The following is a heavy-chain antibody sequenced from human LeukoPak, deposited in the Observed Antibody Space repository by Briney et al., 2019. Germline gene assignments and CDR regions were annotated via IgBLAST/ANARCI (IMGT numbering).Heavy chain of an antibody. V-gene: IGHV1-2*02. CDR1: GYTFTGYY. CDR3: AKDAIAARPLPNAFDV. D-gene: IGHD6-6*01. CDR2: INPNSGGT. Sequence: ASVKVSCKASGYTFTGYYMHWVRQAPGQGLEWMGWINPNSGGTNYAQKFQGRVTMTRDTSISTAYMELSRLRSDDTAVYHCAKDAIAARPLPNAFDVWGQGTMVTVSS. J-gene: IGHJ3*01.